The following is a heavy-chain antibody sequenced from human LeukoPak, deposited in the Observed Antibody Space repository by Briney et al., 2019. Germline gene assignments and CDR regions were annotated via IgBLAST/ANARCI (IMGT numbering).Heavy chain of an antibody. Sequence: GASVKVSCKASGYTFTSYAMHWVRQAPGQRLEWMGWINAGNGNTKYSQKFQGRVTITRDTSASTAYMELSSLRSEDTAVYYCARQRSSSWYWGPFDYWGQGTLVTVSS. D-gene: IGHD6-13*01. CDR2: INAGNGNT. V-gene: IGHV1-3*01. J-gene: IGHJ4*02. CDR3: ARQRSSSWYWGPFDY. CDR1: GYTFTSYA.